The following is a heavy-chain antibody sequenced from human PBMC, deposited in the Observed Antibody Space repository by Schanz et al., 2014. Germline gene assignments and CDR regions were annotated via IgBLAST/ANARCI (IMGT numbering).Heavy chain of an antibody. CDR1: GFTFSTYA. CDR3: ARVRRRIATPSTPSVRSDYYDAMQV. D-gene: IGHD6-13*01. CDR2: ISGSGGST. Sequence: EVQLLDSGGGLVQPGGSLRLSCAASGFTFSTYAMSWVRQAPGKGLEWVSAISGSGGSTYYADSVKGRFTSSRDNSKNTLYLQMNSLGDEDTAVYYCARVRRRIATPSTPSVRSDYYDAMQVWGQGTTVTVSS. J-gene: IGHJ6*02. V-gene: IGHV3-23*01.